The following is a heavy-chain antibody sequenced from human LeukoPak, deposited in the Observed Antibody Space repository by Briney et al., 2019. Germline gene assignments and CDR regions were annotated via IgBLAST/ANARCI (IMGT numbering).Heavy chain of an antibody. CDR1: GGSVTDYY. J-gene: IGHJ4*02. Sequence: PSETLSLTCTVSGGSVTDYYWSWIRQSPGKGLEWIGYIYYTGTSYNPSLKSRVIISADTSKNQFSLKLISVTAADTAVYYCASRKLGNDYWGQGTLVTVSS. CDR3: ASRKLGNDY. D-gene: IGHD7-27*01. CDR2: IYYTGT. V-gene: IGHV4-59*02.